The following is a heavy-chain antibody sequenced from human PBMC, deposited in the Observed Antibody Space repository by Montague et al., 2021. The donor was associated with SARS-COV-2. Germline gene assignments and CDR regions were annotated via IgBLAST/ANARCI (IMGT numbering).Heavy chain of an antibody. D-gene: IGHD3-10*01. J-gene: IGHJ6*02. CDR2: TNYSGST. Sequence: SETLSLTCTVSGGFVSSATYYWSWIRQPPGKGLEWIGYTNYSGSTSYNPSLKSRVTISVDMSKNQFSLKLNSVTAADTAVYYCASSGGYYYYYQGVDVWGQGTTVTVSS. CDR3: ASSGGYYYYYQGVDV. CDR1: GGFVSSATYY. V-gene: IGHV4-61*01.